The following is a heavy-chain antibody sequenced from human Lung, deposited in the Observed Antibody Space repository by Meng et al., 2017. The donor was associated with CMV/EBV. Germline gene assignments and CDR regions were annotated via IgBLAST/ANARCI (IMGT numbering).Heavy chain of an antibody. J-gene: IGHJ6*02. D-gene: IGHD2-15*01. V-gene: IGHV1-2*07. CDR3: ARVKRYCTGGTCSSTGYYGMDV. Sequence: ASXXVSXKASGYNFTGYYIHCVRQAPGQGLEWMGWLNPNSGGTNYAHKFQGRITMTGDTSITTAYMELSRLRSDDMAVYHCARVKRYCTGGTCSSTGYYGMDVWXQGTXVNGAS. CDR2: LNPNSGGT. CDR1: GYNFTGYY.